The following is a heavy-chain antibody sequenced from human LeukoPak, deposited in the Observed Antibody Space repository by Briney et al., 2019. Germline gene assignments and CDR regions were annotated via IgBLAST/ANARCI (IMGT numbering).Heavy chain of an antibody. J-gene: IGHJ6*03. Sequence: GASVKVSCKASGYTFTGYYMHWVRQAPGQGLEWMGWISAHNGNTNYAQKIQGSVTMTTDTSTSTAYMELRSMRSDDTAVYYCARVGRDYMDVWGKGTTVTVSS. CDR3: ARVGRDYMDV. CDR2: ISAHNGNT. V-gene: IGHV1-18*04. CDR1: GYTFTGYY.